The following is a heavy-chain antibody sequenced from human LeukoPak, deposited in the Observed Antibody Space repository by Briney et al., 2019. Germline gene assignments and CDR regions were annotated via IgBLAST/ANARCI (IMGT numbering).Heavy chain of an antibody. Sequence: PGGSLRLSCAASGFTFDDYAMHWVRQAPGKGLEWVSGISWNSGSIGYADSVKGRFTISRDNAKNTLYLQMNSLRAEDTAVHYCARGRGPFTKDYFDYWGQGTLVTVSS. CDR3: ARGRGPFTKDYFDY. V-gene: IGHV3-9*01. D-gene: IGHD3-3*01. CDR2: ISWNSGSI. CDR1: GFTFDDYA. J-gene: IGHJ4*02.